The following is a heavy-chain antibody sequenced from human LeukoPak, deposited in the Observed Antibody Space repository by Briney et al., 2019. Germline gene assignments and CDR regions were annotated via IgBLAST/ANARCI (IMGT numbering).Heavy chain of an antibody. V-gene: IGHV4-59*01. CDR3: ARAEKAVTGTLDY. CDR1: GDSISNYY. Sequence: SETLSLTCTVSGDSISNYYWSWIRQSPGKELAWIGYIYNRGSTIYNPSLKSRVTISTDTSKNQFSLRLTSVTAADTAVYYCARAEKAVTGTLDYWGQGTLITVSP. CDR2: IYNRGST. J-gene: IGHJ4*02. D-gene: IGHD6-19*01.